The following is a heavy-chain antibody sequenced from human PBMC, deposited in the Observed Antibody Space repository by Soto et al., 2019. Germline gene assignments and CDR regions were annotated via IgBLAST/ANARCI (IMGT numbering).Heavy chain of an antibody. J-gene: IGHJ6*02. D-gene: IGHD6-13*01. Sequence: PSETLSLTCTVSDGSITPNYYTWVRQPPGKGLEWIGYIYYSGSTNYNPSLKSRVTISVDTSKNQFSLKLSSVTAADTAVYYCARDNSRYSSSWYSYYYGMDVWGQGTTVTVSS. CDR1: DGSITPNY. CDR2: IYYSGST. CDR3: ARDNSRYSSSWYSYYYGMDV. V-gene: IGHV4-59*01.